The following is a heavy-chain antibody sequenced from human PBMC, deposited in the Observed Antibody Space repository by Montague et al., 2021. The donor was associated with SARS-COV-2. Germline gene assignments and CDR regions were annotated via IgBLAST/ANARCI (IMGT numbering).Heavy chain of an antibody. CDR1: GGSISSSSYY. CDR3: ARGRLILLWFGELLSGGDYYGMDV. J-gene: IGHJ6*02. D-gene: IGHD3-10*01. V-gene: IGHV4-39*07. Sequence: SETLSLTCTVSGGSISSSSYYWSWIRQPPGKGLEWIGEINRSGSTNYNPYLKSRVTISLDTSKNQFSLKLSSVTAADTAVYYCARGRLILLWFGELLSGGDYYGMDVWGQGTTVTVSS. CDR2: INRSGST.